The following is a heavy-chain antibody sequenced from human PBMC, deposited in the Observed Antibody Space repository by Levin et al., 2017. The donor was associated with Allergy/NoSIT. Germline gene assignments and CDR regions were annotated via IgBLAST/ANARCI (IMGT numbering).Heavy chain of an antibody. V-gene: IGHV4-4*02. Sequence: SETLSLTCAVSGGSISSSNWWSWVRQPPGKGLEWIGEIYHSGSTNYNPSLKSRVTISVDKSKNQFSLKLSSVTAADTAVYYCASGYYDILTGYYGYDAFDIWGQGTMVTVSS. D-gene: IGHD3-9*01. J-gene: IGHJ3*02. CDR1: GGSISSSNW. CDR2: IYHSGST. CDR3: ASGYYDILTGYYGYDAFDI.